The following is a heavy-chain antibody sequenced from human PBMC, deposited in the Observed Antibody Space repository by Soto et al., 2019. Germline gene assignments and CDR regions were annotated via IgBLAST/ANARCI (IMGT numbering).Heavy chain of an antibody. CDR2: MNPNSGTT. J-gene: IGHJ5*02. V-gene: IGHV1-8*01. Sequence: VASVKVSCKASGYTFTSYDINWVRQATGQGLERMGWMNPNSGTTGYAQKFQGRVTMTTDTSTSTAYMELSSLRSEDTAVYYCARSSMVRGVIITSRLYNWFDPWGQGTLVTVSS. D-gene: IGHD3-10*01. CDR3: ARSSMVRGVIITSRLYNWFDP. CDR1: GYTFTSYD.